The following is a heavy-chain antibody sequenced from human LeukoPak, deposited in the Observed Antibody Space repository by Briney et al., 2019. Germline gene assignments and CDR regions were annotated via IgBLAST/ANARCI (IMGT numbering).Heavy chain of an antibody. V-gene: IGHV3-30*02. CDR2: LQNDGGDI. D-gene: IGHD3-22*01. J-gene: IGHJ4*02. Sequence: PGGSLRLSCAASGFTFSNYGMHWVRQAPDKGLEWVAFLQNDGGDIHYADSVEGRFTIPRDNSKNTLYLQMNSLRAEDTAVYYCARDDTIFSGYCDYWGQGTLVTVSS. CDR3: ARDDTIFSGYCDY. CDR1: GFTFSNYG.